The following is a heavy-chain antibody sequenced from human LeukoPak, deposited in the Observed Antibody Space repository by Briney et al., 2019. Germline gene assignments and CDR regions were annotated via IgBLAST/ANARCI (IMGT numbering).Heavy chain of an antibody. CDR3: ARDPRPSGSYAPLGY. Sequence: ASVKVSCKASGYTFTSYGISWVRQAPGQGLEWMGWISAYNGNTNYAQKLQGRVTMSTDTSTSTAYMELRSLRSDDTAVYYCARDPRPSGSYAPLGYWGQGTLVTVSS. CDR2: ISAYNGNT. D-gene: IGHD1-26*01. J-gene: IGHJ4*02. CDR1: GYTFTSYG. V-gene: IGHV1-18*01.